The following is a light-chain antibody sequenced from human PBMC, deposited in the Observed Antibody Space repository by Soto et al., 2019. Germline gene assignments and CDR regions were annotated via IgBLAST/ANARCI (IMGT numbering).Light chain of an antibody. Sequence: EIVLTQSPGTLSLSPGEGATLSCRASQTVRRSSLAWYQQKPGQAPRLLIYGAARRATGIPDRFSGRGSGTDFPLTISRLEPEDFAVDYCQQYDSQPPVYTWGQGTQLEIK. J-gene: IGKJ2*01. CDR2: GAA. CDR1: QTVRRSS. V-gene: IGKV3-20*01. CDR3: QQYDSQPPVYT.